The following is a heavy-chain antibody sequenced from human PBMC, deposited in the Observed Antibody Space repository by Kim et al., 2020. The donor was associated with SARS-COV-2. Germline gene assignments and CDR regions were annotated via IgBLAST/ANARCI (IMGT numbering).Heavy chain of an antibody. V-gene: IGHV4-34*01. Sequence: CNPSLMSRVAISVDTAKTTFSLKLNSVTAADTAVYYCARGSKGGGNYLNYWGRGTLVTVSS. J-gene: IGHJ4*01. CDR3: ARGSKGGGNYLNY. D-gene: IGHD3-16*01.